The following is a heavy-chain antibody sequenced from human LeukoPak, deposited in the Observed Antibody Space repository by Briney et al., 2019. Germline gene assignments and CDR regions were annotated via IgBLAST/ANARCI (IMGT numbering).Heavy chain of an antibody. CDR1: GGPINAYY. CDR3: ARQGSVLKPYDF. V-gene: IGHV4-59*08. Sequence: SETLSLTCTVSGGPINAYYWNWIRQPPGKGLEWIGYIYYTGSTNINYNPSLESRVTMSIDTSRNQFSLNLTSVTAADTAIYYCARQGSVLKPYDFWGQGALVTVSS. CDR2: IYYTGSTNI. D-gene: IGHD3-16*01. J-gene: IGHJ4*02.